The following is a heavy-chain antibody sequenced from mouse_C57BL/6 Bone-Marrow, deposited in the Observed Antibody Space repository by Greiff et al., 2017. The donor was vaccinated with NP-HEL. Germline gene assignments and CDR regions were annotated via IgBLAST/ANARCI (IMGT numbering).Heavy chain of an antibody. V-gene: IGHV1-53*01. J-gene: IGHJ2*01. D-gene: IGHD1-1*01. CDR2: INPSNGGT. CDR3: ARSAFYYGSSYNYFDD. Sequence: QVQLQQPGTELVKPGASVKLSCKASGYTFTSYWMHWVKQRPGQGLEWIGNINPSNGGTNYNEKFKSKATLTADKSSSTAYMQLSSLTSEDSAVYYCARSAFYYGSSYNYFDDWGQGTTLTVSS. CDR1: GYTFTSYW.